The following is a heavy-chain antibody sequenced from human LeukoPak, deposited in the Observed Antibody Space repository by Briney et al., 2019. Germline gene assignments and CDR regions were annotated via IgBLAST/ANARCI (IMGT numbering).Heavy chain of an antibody. CDR2: IYSGGST. Sequence: GGSLRLSCAASGFTVSSNYMSWVRQAPGKGLEWVSVIYSGGSTYYAGSVKGRFTISRHNSKNTLYLQMNSLRAEDTAVYYCARWGTGYFDYWGQGTLVTVSS. J-gene: IGHJ4*02. CDR3: ARWGTGYFDY. CDR1: GFTVSSNY. V-gene: IGHV3-53*04. D-gene: IGHD2-8*02.